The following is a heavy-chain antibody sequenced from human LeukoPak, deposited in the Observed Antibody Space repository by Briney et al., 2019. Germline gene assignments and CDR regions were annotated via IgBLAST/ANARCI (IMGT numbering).Heavy chain of an antibody. CDR2: IKQDGSEK. CDR1: GFTFSSYW. Sequence: GGSLRLSCAASGFTFSSYWMSWVRQAPGKGLEWVANIKQDGSEKYYVDSVKGRLTISRDNAKNSLYLQMNSLRAEDTAVYYCARLRATRSFDYWGQGTLVTVSS. J-gene: IGHJ4*02. CDR3: ARLRATRSFDY. D-gene: IGHD5-24*01. V-gene: IGHV3-7*04.